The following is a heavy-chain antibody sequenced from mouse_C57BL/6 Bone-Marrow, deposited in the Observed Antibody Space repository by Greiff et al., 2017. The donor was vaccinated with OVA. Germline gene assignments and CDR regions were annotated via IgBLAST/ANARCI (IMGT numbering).Heavy chain of an antibody. J-gene: IGHJ3*01. CDR3: ASGYYGSTFAY. CDR1: GYSITSDY. D-gene: IGHD1-1*01. V-gene: IGHV3-8*01. Sequence: EVQLQESGPGLAKPSQTLSLTCSVTGYSITSDYWNWLRKFPGNKLEYMGYISYSGSTYYNPSLKSRISITRDTSKNQYYLQLNSVTTEDTATYYCASGYYGSTFAYWGQGTLVTVSA. CDR2: ISYSGST.